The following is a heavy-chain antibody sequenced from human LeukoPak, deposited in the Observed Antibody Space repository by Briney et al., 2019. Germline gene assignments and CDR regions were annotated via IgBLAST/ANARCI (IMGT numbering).Heavy chain of an antibody. D-gene: IGHD6-19*01. CDR2: IQFDGSEK. V-gene: IGHV3-30*02. CDR1: GFIFSTYG. J-gene: IGHJ4*02. CDR3: ARAPAVAVLDY. Sequence: PGGSLRLSCAASGFIFSTYGMHWVRQAPGKGLEWVAFIQFDGSEKFYADSVKGRFTISRDNPKNTLYLQMNSLRPEDTSVYYCARAPAVAVLDYWGQGTLVTVSS.